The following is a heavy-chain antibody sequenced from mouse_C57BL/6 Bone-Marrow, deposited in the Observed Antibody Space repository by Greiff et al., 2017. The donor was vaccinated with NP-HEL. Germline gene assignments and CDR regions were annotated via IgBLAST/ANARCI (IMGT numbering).Heavy chain of an antibody. CDR2: IAPETGGT. CDR1: GYTFTDYE. D-gene: IGHD3-2*02. J-gene: IGHJ4*01. V-gene: IGHV1-15*01. CDR3: TRPTRLSYASDY. Sequence: QVPLQQSGAELVRPGASVTLSCKASGYTFTDYEMHWVKQTPVHGLEWIGAIAPETGGTAYIQKLEGKAILTADKSACTAYMELRSRTSDDAAVYYCTRPTRLSYASDYWGQGTSVTVSS.